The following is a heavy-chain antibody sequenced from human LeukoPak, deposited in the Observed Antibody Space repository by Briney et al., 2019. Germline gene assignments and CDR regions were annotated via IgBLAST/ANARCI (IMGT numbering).Heavy chain of an antibody. D-gene: IGHD3-10*01. CDR2: IYYSGST. J-gene: IGHJ4*02. Sequence: SETLSLTCTVSGGSISSGGYYWSWIRQHPGKGLEWIGYIYYSGSTYYNPSLKSRVTISVDTSKNQFSLKLSSVTAADTAVYYCARVRAGVFDYWGQGTLVTVFS. V-gene: IGHV4-31*03. CDR3: ARVRAGVFDY. CDR1: GGSISSGGYY.